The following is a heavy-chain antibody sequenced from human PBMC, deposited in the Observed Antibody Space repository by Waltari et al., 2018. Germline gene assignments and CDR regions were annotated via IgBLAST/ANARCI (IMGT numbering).Heavy chain of an antibody. CDR2: INHSGST. Sequence: QVQLQQWGAGLLKPSETLSLTCAVYGGSFSGYYWSWIRQPPGKGLEWIGEINHSGSTNDNPSLKSRVTISVDTSKNQFSLKRSSVTAADTAVYYCARASGWAAAGKKYFQHWGQGTLVTVSS. CDR1: GGSFSGYY. D-gene: IGHD6-13*01. CDR3: ARASGWAAAGKKYFQH. J-gene: IGHJ1*01. V-gene: IGHV4-34*01.